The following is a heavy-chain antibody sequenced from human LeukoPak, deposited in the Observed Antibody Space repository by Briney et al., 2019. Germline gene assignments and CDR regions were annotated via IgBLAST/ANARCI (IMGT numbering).Heavy chain of an antibody. D-gene: IGHD5-18*01. Sequence: GESLQISFKGSGYSFTNYWIGWVRQMPGKGLEWMGIIHPGDSGTRYSPSFQGQVTMSVDESITTAYLQWSSLRASDSAIYYCARGGSYRYGSSDYWGQGTLVTVSS. V-gene: IGHV5-51*01. CDR1: GYSFTNYW. CDR3: ARGGSYRYGSSDY. J-gene: IGHJ4*02. CDR2: IHPGDSGT.